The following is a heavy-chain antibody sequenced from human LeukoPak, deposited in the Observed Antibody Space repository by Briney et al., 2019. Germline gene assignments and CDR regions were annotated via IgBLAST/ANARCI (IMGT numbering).Heavy chain of an antibody. J-gene: IGHJ6*03. D-gene: IGHD3-3*01. CDR3: PRLPYYDFWSGSYYYYYMEV. Sequence: GGSLRLSCAASGFTFSSYSMNWVRQAPGKGLEWVSSISSSSSYIYYADSVKGRFTISRDNSKNSLYLQMNILRAEDKAVYYCPRLPYYDFWSGSYYYYYMEVWGKGSTVTLSS. CDR1: GFTFSSYS. CDR2: ISSSSSYI. V-gene: IGHV3-21*06.